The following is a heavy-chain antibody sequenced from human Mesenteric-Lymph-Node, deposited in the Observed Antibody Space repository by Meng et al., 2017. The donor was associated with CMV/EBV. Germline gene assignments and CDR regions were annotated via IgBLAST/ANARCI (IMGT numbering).Heavy chain of an antibody. CDR2: VNRGAST. CDR3: ARLTYSGSYYFDY. D-gene: IGHD6-25*01. J-gene: IGHJ4*02. Sequence: SETLSLTCAVYGGSFSGSYWTWIRQPPGMGLEWIGEISHGIGEVNRGASTNYNPSLKSRVTMSIDTSNNQFSLNLRSVAAADTAVYYCARLTYSGSYYFDYWGQGMLVTVSS. V-gene: IGHV4-34*01. CDR1: GGSFSGSY.